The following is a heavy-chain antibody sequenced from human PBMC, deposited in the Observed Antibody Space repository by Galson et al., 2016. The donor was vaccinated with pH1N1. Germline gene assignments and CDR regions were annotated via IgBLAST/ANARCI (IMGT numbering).Heavy chain of an antibody. CDR2: ISGSGRDT. Sequence: SGFTFNKYAMTWVRQAPGKGLEWVSAISGSGRDTYYADSVKGRFTISRDNSKDTVYLQMNSLTVEDTAIYYCAKVPRRGFNAYEVDYWGQGTLVTVSS. V-gene: IGHV3-23*01. CDR3: AKVPRRGFNAYEVDY. J-gene: IGHJ4*02. D-gene: IGHD5-12*01. CDR1: GFTFNKYA.